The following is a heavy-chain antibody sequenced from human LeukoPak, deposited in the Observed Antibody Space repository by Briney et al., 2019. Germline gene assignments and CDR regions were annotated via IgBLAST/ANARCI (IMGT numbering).Heavy chain of an antibody. V-gene: IGHV5-10-1*01. D-gene: IGHD2-2*01. CDR2: TDPSDSYT. J-gene: IGHJ3*02. Sequence: PGESLRISCKGSGYSFTSYWISWVRQMPGKGLEWMGRTDPSDSYTNYSPSFQGHVTISADKSISTAYLQWSSLKASDTAMYYCARPAGCYACGDQTDAFDIWGQGTMVTVSS. CDR1: GYSFTSYW. CDR3: ARPAGCYACGDQTDAFDI.